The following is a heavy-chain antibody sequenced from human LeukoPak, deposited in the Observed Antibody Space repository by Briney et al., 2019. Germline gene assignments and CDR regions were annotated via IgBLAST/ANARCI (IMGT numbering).Heavy chain of an antibody. CDR2: IYYSGST. J-gene: IGHJ4*02. CDR1: GGSISSGGYY. D-gene: IGHD3-10*01. V-gene: IGHV4-31*03. CDR3: ASGPPGELFPRFDY. Sequence: PSQTLSLTCTVSGGSISSGGYYWSWIRQHPGKGLEWIGYIYYSGSTYYNPSLKSRVTISVDTSKNQFSLKLSSVTAADTAVYYCASGPPGELFPRFDYWGQGTLVTVSS.